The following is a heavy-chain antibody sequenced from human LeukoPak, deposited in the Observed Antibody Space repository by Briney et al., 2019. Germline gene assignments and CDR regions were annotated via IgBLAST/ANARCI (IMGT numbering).Heavy chain of an antibody. D-gene: IGHD3-16*01. Sequence: AETLSLTCTVSGGSISSSSYYWGWLRQPPGRGGEWVGSMYYSGSTYYTPSLKSRVTISVDTSKNQFSLKLSSVTAADTAVYYCAREGETRDPVDYWGQGTLVTVSS. CDR3: AREGETRDPVDY. CDR2: MYYSGST. J-gene: IGHJ4*02. V-gene: IGHV4-39*01. CDR1: GGSISSSSYY.